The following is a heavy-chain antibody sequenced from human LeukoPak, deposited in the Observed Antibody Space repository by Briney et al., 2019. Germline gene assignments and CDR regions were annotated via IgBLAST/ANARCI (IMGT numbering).Heavy chain of an antibody. J-gene: IGHJ4*02. V-gene: IGHV3-21*04. Sequence: GGSLRLSCAASGFTFSSYAMSWVRQAPGKGLEWVSSISSSSSYIYYADSVKGRFTISRENAKNSLYLQMNSLRAEDTAVYYCANGYFGERYFDYWGQGTLVTVSS. CDR2: ISSSSSYI. CDR3: ANGYFGERYFDY. CDR1: GFTFSSYA. D-gene: IGHD3-16*01.